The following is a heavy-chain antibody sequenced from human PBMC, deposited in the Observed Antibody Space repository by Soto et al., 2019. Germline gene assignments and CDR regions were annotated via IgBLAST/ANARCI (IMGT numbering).Heavy chain of an antibody. J-gene: IGHJ4*02. D-gene: IGHD2-8*01. CDR2: INPNSGGT. V-gene: IGHV1-2*02. CDR1: GYTFTGYY. CDR3: AREYCTNGVCFSFPDY. Sequence: QVQLVQSGAEVKKPGASVKVSCKASGYTFTGYYMHWVRQAPGQGLEWMGWINPNSGGTNYAQKFQGRVTMTRDTSIITAYMELSRLRSDDTAVYYCAREYCTNGVCFSFPDYWGQGNLVTVSS.